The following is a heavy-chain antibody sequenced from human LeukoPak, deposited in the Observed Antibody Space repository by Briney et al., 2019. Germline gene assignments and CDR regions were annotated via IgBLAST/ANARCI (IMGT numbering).Heavy chain of an antibody. D-gene: IGHD1-26*01. CDR1: GYSFTNYW. J-gene: IGHJ4*02. CDR2: VYPGDSDT. Sequence: GESLKISCKGSGYSFTNYWIGWVRQMPGIGLEWLGIVYPGDSDTRYSPSFQGQDTISADKSISTAYLQWSSLKASDSAMYYCARQNIGGTSASDFWGQGTLVTVSS. V-gene: IGHV5-51*01. CDR3: ARQNIGGTSASDF.